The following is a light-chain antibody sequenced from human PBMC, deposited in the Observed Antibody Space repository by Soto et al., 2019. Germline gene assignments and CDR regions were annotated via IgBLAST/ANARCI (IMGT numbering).Light chain of an antibody. Sequence: QSVLTQPPSASGTPGQRVTISCSGSSSNIGSNTVNWYQQLPGTAPKLLIYSNNQRPSGVPDRFSGSKSGTSASLAISGLQSEDEADYYCCSYASFNKLVFGIGTKVTVL. V-gene: IGLV1-44*01. CDR1: SSNIGSNT. CDR2: SNN. CDR3: CSYASFNKLV. J-gene: IGLJ1*01.